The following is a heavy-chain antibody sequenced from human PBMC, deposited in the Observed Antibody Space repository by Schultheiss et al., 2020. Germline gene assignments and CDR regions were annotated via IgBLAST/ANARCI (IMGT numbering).Heavy chain of an antibody. CDR3: ARDQAGAHFDY. J-gene: IGHJ4*02. Sequence: GGSLRLSCAASGFTFSGYGMHWVRQSPGKGLEWVALISYDGSNKYYADSVGGRFPISRDNSKNTVYLQMNSLRAEDTAVYYCARDQAGAHFDYWGQGTLVT. CDR1: GFTFSGYG. D-gene: IGHD6-13*01. V-gene: IGHV3-30*03. CDR2: ISYDGSNK.